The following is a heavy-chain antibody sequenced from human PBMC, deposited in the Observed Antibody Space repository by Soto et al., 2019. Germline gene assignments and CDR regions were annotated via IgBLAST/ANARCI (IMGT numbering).Heavy chain of an antibody. CDR2: IDYSGST. Sequence: QTQGKGLEWIGYIDYSGSTNYNPSLKSRVTISVDTSKNQFSLKLSSVTAADTAVYYCFCFRAEYGIRDMAAVSAYLLNRSSDL. V-gene: IGHV4-59*08. CDR3: FCFRAEYGIRDMAAVSAYLLNRSSDL. D-gene: IGHD6-25*01. J-gene: IGHJ2*01.